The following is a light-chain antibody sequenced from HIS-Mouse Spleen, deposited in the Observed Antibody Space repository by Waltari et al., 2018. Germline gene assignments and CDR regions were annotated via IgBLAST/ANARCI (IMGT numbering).Light chain of an antibody. Sequence: QSALTQPRSVSGSPGQSVTISCTGTSIDVGGYHYVSWYQQHPGKAPKLMIYDVSKRPSGVPDRFSGSKSGNTASLTISGLQAEDEADYYCCSYAGSYTVVFGGGTKLTVL. J-gene: IGLJ2*01. CDR2: DVS. CDR1: SIDVGGYHY. V-gene: IGLV2-11*01. CDR3: CSYAGSYTVV.